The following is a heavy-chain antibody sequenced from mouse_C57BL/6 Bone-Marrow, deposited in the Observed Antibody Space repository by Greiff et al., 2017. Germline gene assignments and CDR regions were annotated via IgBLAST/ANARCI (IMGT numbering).Heavy chain of an antibody. Sequence: QVQLQQPGAELVKPGASVKMSCKASGYTFTSYWITWVKQRTGQGLEWIGDIYPGSGSTKYNEKFKSKATLTVDTSSITAYMQLRILPSEYSAVYYCARFYYYGSRGWYFDVWGTGTPVTVSS. CDR1: GYTFTSYW. V-gene: IGHV1-55*01. J-gene: IGHJ1*03. D-gene: IGHD1-1*01. CDR2: IYPGSGST. CDR3: ARFYYYGSRGWYFDV.